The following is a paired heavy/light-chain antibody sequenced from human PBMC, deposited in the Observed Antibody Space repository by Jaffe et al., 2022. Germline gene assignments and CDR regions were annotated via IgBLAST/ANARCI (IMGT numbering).Light chain of an antibody. J-gene: IGLJ3*02. CDR2: DVV. CDR3: CSYAGYWV. V-gene: IGLV2-11*01. CDR1: STDLSGYNS. Sequence: QSALTQPRSVSGSPGQSVTISCTGTSTDLSGYNSVSWYQQHPGKAPKLMIYDVVKRPSGVPDRFSGSKSGDTASLTISGLQADDEADYYCCSYAGYWVFGGGTKLTVL.
Heavy chain of an antibody. CDR1: GFPFRSYA. D-gene: IGHD7-27*01. Sequence: DVELLESGGGLIQPGGSLRLSCAASGFPFRSYAMSWVRQTPGKGLQWISTISSGVKTYYPDSVRGRVTISRDNSKNTVYLQMDSLRAEDTAIYYCARNTPPLGPFDYWGQGTLVTVPS. V-gene: IGHV3-23*01. J-gene: IGHJ4*02. CDR2: ISSGVKT. CDR3: ARNTPPLGPFDY.